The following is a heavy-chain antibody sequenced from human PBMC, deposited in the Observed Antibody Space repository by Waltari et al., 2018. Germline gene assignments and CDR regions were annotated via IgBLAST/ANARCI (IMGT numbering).Heavy chain of an antibody. CDR3: AKKGDGSGWYCDS. CDR1: GFTLNKYP. V-gene: IGHV3-23*01. Sequence: EVQVFDSGGGFVQPGGTLRLSCEASGFTLNKYPMIWVRHAPGKGLQWVSAINVGRGGDNYYAGSGKGRFTISRDDSKNMGFLQMSGLGVEDTATYYCAKKGDGSGWYCDSWGQGTLVTV. D-gene: IGHD6-19*01. CDR2: INVGRGGDN. J-gene: IGHJ4*02.